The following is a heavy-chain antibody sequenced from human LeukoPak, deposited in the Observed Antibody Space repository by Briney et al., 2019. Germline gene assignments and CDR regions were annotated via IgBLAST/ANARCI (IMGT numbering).Heavy chain of an antibody. Sequence: SLMCTLCGRSHSSWRYLWGWVRRPPGKGREMIGCIYYCESTHYHRSLKSRVTLSVHKSKNQSSLKLTSGTASDTAVYYWARHRFGGFYYFDYWGQGTLVTVSS. CDR2: IYYCEST. CDR3: ARHRFGGFYYFDY. J-gene: IGHJ4*02. V-gene: IGHV4-39*01. D-gene: IGHD3-10*01. CDR1: GRSHSSWRYL.